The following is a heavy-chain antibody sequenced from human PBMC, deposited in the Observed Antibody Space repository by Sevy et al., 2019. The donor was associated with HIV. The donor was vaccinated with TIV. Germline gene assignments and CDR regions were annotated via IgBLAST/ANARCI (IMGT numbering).Heavy chain of an antibody. Sequence: GGSLRLSCAASGFIFSNYGMHWVRQAPDKGLEWVAVIWYDGSNKYYTDSVKGRFTISRDNSKNTLYLQMNSLRAEDTALYYCARDGIVIVSNAVAVSGFFDSWGQGTLVTVSS. V-gene: IGHV3-33*01. D-gene: IGHD2-2*01. J-gene: IGHJ4*02. CDR2: IWYDGSNK. CDR1: GFIFSNYG. CDR3: ARDGIVIVSNAVAVSGFFDS.